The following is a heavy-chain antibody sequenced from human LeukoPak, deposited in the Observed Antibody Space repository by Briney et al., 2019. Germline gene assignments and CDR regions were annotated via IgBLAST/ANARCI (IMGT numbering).Heavy chain of an antibody. CDR2: VSFDESNK. Sequence: GGSLRLSCTASGFTFSNYGMHWVRQAPGKGLEWVALVSFDESNKYYAGSVKGRFTISRDNFKNTLYLQMDSLRTEDTAVYYCAKIHTPVVAATAAFDYWGQGTPVTVSS. V-gene: IGHV3-30*18. D-gene: IGHD2-15*01. J-gene: IGHJ4*02. CDR3: AKIHTPVVAATAAFDY. CDR1: GFTFSNYG.